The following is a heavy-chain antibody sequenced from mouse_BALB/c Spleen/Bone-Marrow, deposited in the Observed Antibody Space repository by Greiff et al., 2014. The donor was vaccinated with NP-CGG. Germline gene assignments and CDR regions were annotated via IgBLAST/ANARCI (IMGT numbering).Heavy chain of an antibody. CDR2: IYPGDGST. V-gene: IGHV1S56*01. CDR3: ARGQGNYFDY. J-gene: IGHJ2*01. Sequence: QVQLQQSGPELVKPGASVKMSCKASGYTFTSYYIHWVKQRPGQGLEWIGWIYPGDGSTKYNEKFKGKTTLTADKSSSTAYMLLSSLTSEDSAIYFCARGQGNYFDYWGQGTTLTVSS. CDR1: GYTFTSYY.